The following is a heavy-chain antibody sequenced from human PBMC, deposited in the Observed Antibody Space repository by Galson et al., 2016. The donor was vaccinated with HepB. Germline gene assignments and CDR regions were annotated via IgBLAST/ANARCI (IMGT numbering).Heavy chain of an antibody. Sequence: SLRLSCAGSGFSFSNYWMNWVRQAPGQGLEWVASINQDGTETYYVDSVKGRFTISRDNTENSLFLRMDSLRAEDTALYYCVRHMGYSTSSGWGYWGRGTLVTVSS. D-gene: IGHD4-11*01. CDR1: GFSFSNYW. CDR3: VRHMGYSTSSGWGY. V-gene: IGHV3-7*01. CDR2: INQDGTET. J-gene: IGHJ4*02.